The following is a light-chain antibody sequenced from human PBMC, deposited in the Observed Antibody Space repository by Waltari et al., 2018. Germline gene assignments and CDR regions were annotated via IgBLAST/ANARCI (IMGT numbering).Light chain of an antibody. Sequence: QAVLTQPSSLSASPGASASLTCTLRSGVNVANHRISCYQQQPGSPPQYLLRYKSDSDKQQGAGVPSRFSGSKDASANAGILLISGLQSEDEADYYCMIWRSGASEFGGGTKLTVL. J-gene: IGLJ2*01. V-gene: IGLV5-45*03. CDR3: MIWRSGASE. CDR2: YKSDSDK. CDR1: SGVNVANHR.